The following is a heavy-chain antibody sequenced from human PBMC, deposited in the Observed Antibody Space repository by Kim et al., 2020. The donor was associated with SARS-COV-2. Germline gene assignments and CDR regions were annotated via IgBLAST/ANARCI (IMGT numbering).Heavy chain of an antibody. CDR2: IIPIFGTA. CDR3: ASGTILGYCTNGVCYPKTYYYYGMDV. V-gene: IGHV1-69*13. D-gene: IGHD2-8*01. CDR1: GGTFSSYA. J-gene: IGHJ6*02. Sequence: SVKVSCKASGGTFSSYAISWVRQAPGQGLEWMGGIIPIFGTANYAQKFQGRVTITADESTSTAYMELSSLRSEDTAVYYCASGTILGYCTNGVCYPKTYYYYGMDVWGQGTTVTVSS.